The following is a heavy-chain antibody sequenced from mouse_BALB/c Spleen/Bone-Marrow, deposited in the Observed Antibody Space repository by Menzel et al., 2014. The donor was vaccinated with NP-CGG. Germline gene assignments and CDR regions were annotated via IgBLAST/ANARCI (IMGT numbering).Heavy chain of an antibody. CDR3: ATLTGTFDY. CDR1: GFNIKDTY. CDR2: IDPASDYT. V-gene: IGHV14-3*02. J-gene: IGHJ2*01. D-gene: IGHD4-1*01. Sequence: EVKLMESGAELVKPGASVKVSCTASGFNIKDTYMHWVKQRPEQGLEWIGRIDPASDYTQFDSKFQGKATITADTSSNTAYLQLSSLTSEDTAVYYCATLTGTFDYWGQGTTLTVSS.